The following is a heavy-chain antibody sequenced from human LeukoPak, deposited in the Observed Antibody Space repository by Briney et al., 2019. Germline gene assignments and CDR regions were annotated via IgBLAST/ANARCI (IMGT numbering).Heavy chain of an antibody. CDR1: DGSISSRSYS. CDR3: ARSGYSFLGWFDS. V-gene: IGHV4-39*01. J-gene: IGHJ5*01. D-gene: IGHD5-12*01. CDR2: IYYSGGT. Sequence: TLYLTCTVSDGSISSRSYSWGAIRYTPTKGPERIGRIYYSGGTYYKSPPKSRGPISVDTSHNQLSPKLSTVTPADTAFFSCARSGYSFLGWFDSWGQGTLVTVSS.